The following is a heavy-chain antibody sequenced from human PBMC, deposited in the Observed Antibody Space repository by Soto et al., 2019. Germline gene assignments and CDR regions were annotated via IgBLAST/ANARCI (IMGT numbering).Heavy chain of an antibody. D-gene: IGHD5-12*01. V-gene: IGHV4-61*08. J-gene: IGHJ5*02. CDR1: GGSISSGGYY. Sequence: SETLSLTCTVSGGSISSGGYYWSWIRQPPGKGLEWIGYIYYSGSTNYNPSLKSRVTISVDTSKNQFSLKLSSVTAADTAVYYCARVWYSGYDRLENWFDPWGQGTLVTVSS. CDR3: ARVWYSGYDRLENWFDP. CDR2: IYYSGST.